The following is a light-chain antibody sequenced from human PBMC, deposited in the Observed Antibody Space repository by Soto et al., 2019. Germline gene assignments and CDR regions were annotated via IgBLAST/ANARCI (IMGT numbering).Light chain of an antibody. CDR1: SSDVGGYNY. J-gene: IGLJ1*01. CDR3: SSYAGSKNFV. V-gene: IGLV2-8*01. CDR2: EVS. Sequence: QSVLTQPPSASGSPGQSVTISCTGTSSDVGGYNYVSWYQQHPGKAPKLMIYEVSKRPSGVPDRFCGSKSGNTASLTVSGLQAEDEADYYCSSYAGSKNFVFGTGTKLTVL.